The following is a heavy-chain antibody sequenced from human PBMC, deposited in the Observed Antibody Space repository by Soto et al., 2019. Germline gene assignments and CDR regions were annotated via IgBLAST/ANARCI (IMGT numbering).Heavy chain of an antibody. J-gene: IGHJ4*02. Sequence: EVQLVESGGGLVKPGGSLRLSCAASGFTFSSYSMNWVRQAPGTGLEWVSSISSSSSYIYYADSVKGRFTISRDNAKNSLYLHMNSLRAEDTAVYYCARAGVNAYYFDYWGQGTLVTVSS. CDR1: GFTFSSYS. CDR3: ARAGVNAYYFDY. D-gene: IGHD2-8*01. V-gene: IGHV3-21*01. CDR2: ISSSSSYI.